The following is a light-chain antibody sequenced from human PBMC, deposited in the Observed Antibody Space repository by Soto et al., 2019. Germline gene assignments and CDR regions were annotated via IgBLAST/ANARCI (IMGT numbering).Light chain of an antibody. CDR2: AAS. Sequence: DIVMTQSPDPLSVSPGERATLSCRASQSVGTNLAWYQQKPGQAPRLLIYAASTRATGIPARFSGSGSGTDFTLTITSLQSEDFAVYYCQQHSNWPITFGQGTRLDIK. V-gene: IGKV3-15*01. CDR3: QQHSNWPIT. CDR1: QSVGTN. J-gene: IGKJ5*01.